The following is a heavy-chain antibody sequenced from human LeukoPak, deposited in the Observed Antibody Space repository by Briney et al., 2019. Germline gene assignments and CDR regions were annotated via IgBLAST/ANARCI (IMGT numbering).Heavy chain of an antibody. Sequence: GGSLRLSCAASGFTFSSYWMHWVRQAPGKGLVWVSRINSDGSSTSYADSVKGRFTISRDNAKNTLYLQMNSLRAEDTAVYYCARDPGVLLWFGESTKGGSFDYWGQGTLVTVSS. D-gene: IGHD3-10*01. CDR3: ARDPGVLLWFGESTKGGSFDY. J-gene: IGHJ4*02. CDR1: GFTFSSYW. CDR2: INSDGSST. V-gene: IGHV3-74*01.